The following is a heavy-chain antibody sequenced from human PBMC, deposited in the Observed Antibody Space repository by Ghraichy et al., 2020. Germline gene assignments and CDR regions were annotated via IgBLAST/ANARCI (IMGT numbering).Heavy chain of an antibody. CDR1: GGTFSSYT. D-gene: IGHD6-6*01. CDR2: IIPILGIA. J-gene: IGHJ6*03. V-gene: IGHV1-69*04. Sequence: SVKVSCKASGGTFSSYTISWVRQAPGQGLEWMGRIIPILGIANYAQKFQGRVTITADKSTSTAYMELSSLRSEDTAVYYCARDTRAARGVYYYYYMDVWGKGTTVTVSS. CDR3: ARDTRAARGVYYYYYMDV.